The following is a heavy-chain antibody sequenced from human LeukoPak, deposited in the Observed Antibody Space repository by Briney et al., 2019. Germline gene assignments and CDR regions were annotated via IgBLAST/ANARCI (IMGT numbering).Heavy chain of an antibody. CDR1: GFTFSSYG. CDR3: AKDLRFSGMDV. D-gene: IGHD3-10*01. J-gene: IGHJ6*02. Sequence: PGGSLRLSCAASGFTFSSYGMPWVRQAPGKGLEWVAVISYDGSNKYYADSVKGRFTISRDNSKNTLYLQMNSLRAEDTAVYYCAKDLRFSGMDVWGQGTTVTVSS. V-gene: IGHV3-30*18. CDR2: ISYDGSNK.